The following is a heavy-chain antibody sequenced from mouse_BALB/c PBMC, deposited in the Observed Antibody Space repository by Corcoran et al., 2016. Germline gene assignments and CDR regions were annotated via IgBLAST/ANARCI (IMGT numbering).Heavy chain of an antibody. V-gene: IGHV1S34*01. D-gene: IGHD2-1*01. CDR1: GYSFTGSY. CDR2: ISCYNGAT. CDR3: ASVGGNYVFAY. Sequence: LVKTGASVKISCKASGYSFTGSYMHWVKQSHGKSLEWIGYISCYNGATSYNQKFKGKATFTVDTSSSTAYMQFNRLTSEDSAVYYCASVGGNYVFAYWGQGTLVTVSA. J-gene: IGHJ3*01.